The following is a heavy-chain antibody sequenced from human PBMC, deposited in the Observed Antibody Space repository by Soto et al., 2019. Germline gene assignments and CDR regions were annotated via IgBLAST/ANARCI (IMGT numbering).Heavy chain of an antibody. CDR1: GYTFTSYG. Sequence: QVHLVQSGAEVKKPGASVQVSCKASGYTFTSYGITWVRQAPGQGLERMGWISAHNGNTDYAQKLQGRVIVTRDTSTSTAYMELRSLISDDTAVYYCARGRYGDYWGQGALVTVSS. V-gene: IGHV1-18*01. CDR3: ARGRYGDY. CDR2: ISAHNGNT. D-gene: IGHD1-1*01. J-gene: IGHJ4*02.